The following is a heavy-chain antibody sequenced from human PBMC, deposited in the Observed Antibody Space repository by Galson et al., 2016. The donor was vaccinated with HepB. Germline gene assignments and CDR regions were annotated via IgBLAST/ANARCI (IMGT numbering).Heavy chain of an antibody. Sequence: QSGAEVKKPGESLRISCKGSAYSFTSYWIGWVRQMPGKGLAWMAMIYPGDSDTRYSPSFQGLVTISADKSISTAYLQWSSLKASDTAMYYCARRGIAVAGRGGIDYWGQGTLVTVSS. V-gene: IGHV5-51*01. CDR1: AYSFTSYW. D-gene: IGHD6-19*01. CDR3: ARRGIAVAGRGGIDY. J-gene: IGHJ4*02. CDR2: IYPGDSDT.